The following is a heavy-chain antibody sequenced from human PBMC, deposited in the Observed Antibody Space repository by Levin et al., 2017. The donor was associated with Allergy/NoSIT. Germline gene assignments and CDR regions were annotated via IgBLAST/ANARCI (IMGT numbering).Heavy chain of an antibody. CDR3: ATGIAAAGTDAFDI. CDR2: FDPEDGET. CDR1: GYTLTELS. D-gene: IGHD6-13*01. J-gene: IGHJ3*02. Sequence: GGSLRLSCKVSGYTLTELSMHWVRQAPGKGLEWMGGFDPEDGETIYAQKFQGRVTMTEDTSTDTAYMELSSLRSEDTAVYYFATGIAAAGTDAFDIWGQGTMVTVSS. V-gene: IGHV1-24*01.